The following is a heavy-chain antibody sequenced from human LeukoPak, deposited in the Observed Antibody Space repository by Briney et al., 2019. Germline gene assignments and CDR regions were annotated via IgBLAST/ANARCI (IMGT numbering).Heavy chain of an antibody. D-gene: IGHD2-15*01. Sequence: GGSLRLSCAASGFTFGSYAIIWVRQAPGKGLGWVSGISGSGGSTHYADSGKGRFTISRDNSKNTLYLQMNSLRAEDTAVYYCAKQGYCSGGSCYRSYAFDIWGQGTMVTVSS. CDR3: AKQGYCSGGSCYRSYAFDI. J-gene: IGHJ3*02. V-gene: IGHV3-23*01. CDR2: ISGSGGST. CDR1: GFTFGSYA.